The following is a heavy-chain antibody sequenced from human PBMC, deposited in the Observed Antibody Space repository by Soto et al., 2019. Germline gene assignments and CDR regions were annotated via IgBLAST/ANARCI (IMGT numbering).Heavy chain of an antibody. Sequence: HRWGSLRLSCAASGFTFSTYAISCCRQSAGKWLEWVSTISGSGGTSYYADSVKGRFTISRDNSKNTLFLQMNSLRAEDTAVYYCAKDLTEYSYGYFDYWGQGTLVTVSS. J-gene: IGHJ4*02. V-gene: IGHV3-23*01. CDR1: GFTFSTYA. D-gene: IGHD5-18*01. CDR3: AKDLTEYSYGYFDY. CDR2: ISGSGGTS.